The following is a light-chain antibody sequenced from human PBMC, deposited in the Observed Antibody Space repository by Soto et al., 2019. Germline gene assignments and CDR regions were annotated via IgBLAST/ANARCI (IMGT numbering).Light chain of an antibody. CDR2: EVS. Sequence: QSALTQPASVSGSPGQSITISCTGTSRDVGGYVSWYQQHPGKAPKLMIYEVSNRPSGVSNRFSDSKSGNTASLTISGLQAEDEAYYYCRSYTSSNTVVFGGGTKLTVL. J-gene: IGLJ2*01. CDR3: RSYTSSNTVV. CDR1: SRDVGGY. V-gene: IGLV2-14*01.